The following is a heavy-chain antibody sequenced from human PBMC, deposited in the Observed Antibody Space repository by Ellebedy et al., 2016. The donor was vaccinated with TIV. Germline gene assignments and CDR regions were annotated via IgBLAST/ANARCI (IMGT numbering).Heavy chain of an antibody. D-gene: IGHD6-6*01. CDR3: ASLYMVGEQLVLKFHYMDV. Sequence: GGSLRLXXAASGFTFSNYALHWFRQAPGKGLEWVALISYDGTNKYYADSVKGRFTISRDNSKSTLYLQMNSLRAEDTAVYYCASLYMVGEQLVLKFHYMDVWGKGTTVTVSS. CDR1: GFTFSNYA. CDR2: ISYDGTNK. J-gene: IGHJ6*03. V-gene: IGHV3-30-3*01.